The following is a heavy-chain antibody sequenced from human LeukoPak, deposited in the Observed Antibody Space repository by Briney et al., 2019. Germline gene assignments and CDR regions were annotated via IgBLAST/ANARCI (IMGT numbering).Heavy chain of an antibody. D-gene: IGHD4/OR15-4a*01. CDR2: ISYDGSNK. J-gene: IGHJ4*02. V-gene: IGHV3-30-3*01. CDR3: ARVMLTGVGDY. Sequence: GGPLRFSCAASGFTFSSYAMHGSRQAPGKGLEGLAVISYDGSNKYYADSVKGRFTISRDNSKNTLYLQMNSLRAEDTAVYYCARVMLTGVGDYWGQGTLVTVSS. CDR1: GFTFSSYA.